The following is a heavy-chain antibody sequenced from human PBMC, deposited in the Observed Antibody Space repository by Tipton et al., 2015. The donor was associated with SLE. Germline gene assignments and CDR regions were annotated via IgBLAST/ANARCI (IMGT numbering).Heavy chain of an antibody. Sequence: EALGFTLDDSAMHWVRQAPGKGLEWVAGVSRQSGSIGYGESVQGRFTISRDNAQNIVYLQMRSLTRDDTALYFCVKSRDYYDILTGFFDQWGQGALVTVSS. D-gene: IGHD3-9*01. CDR1: GFTLDDSA. CDR2: VSRQSGSI. J-gene: IGHJ4*02. CDR3: VKSRDYYDILTGFFDQ. V-gene: IGHV3-9*01.